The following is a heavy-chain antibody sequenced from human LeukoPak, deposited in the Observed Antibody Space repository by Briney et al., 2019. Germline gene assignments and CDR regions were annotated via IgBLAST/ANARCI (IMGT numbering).Heavy chain of an antibody. CDR2: ISGSGVTT. Sequence: GGSLRLSCAASGFTFSNYGMSWVRQAPGKGLEWVSAISGSGVTTYYADSVKGRFTISRENSKHTMYLQMNSLRAEDTVVYYCSKWKAIVLVPAARSPIDYWGQGTLVTVS. D-gene: IGHD2-2*01. CDR1: GFTFSNYG. CDR3: SKWKAIVLVPAARSPIDY. J-gene: IGHJ4*02. V-gene: IGHV3-23*01.